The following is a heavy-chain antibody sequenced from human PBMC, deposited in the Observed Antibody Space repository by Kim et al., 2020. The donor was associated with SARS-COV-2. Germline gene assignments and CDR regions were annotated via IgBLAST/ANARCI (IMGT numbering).Heavy chain of an antibody. V-gene: IGHV3-53*01. J-gene: IGHJ5*02. D-gene: IGHD3-10*01. Sequence: GGSLRLSCAASGFTVSSNYMSWVRQAPGKGLEWVSVIYGGGNTYYPDSVKGRFTISRDNSKNTLYLQMNNLRVEDTAVYYCAGVGSELLRGWFDPWGQGTLVTVSS. CDR3: AGVGSELLRGWFDP. CDR1: GFTVSSNY. CDR2: IYGGGNT.